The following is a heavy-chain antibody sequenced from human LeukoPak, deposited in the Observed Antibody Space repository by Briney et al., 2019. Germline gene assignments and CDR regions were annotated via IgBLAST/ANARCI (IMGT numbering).Heavy chain of an antibody. D-gene: IGHD2-2*01. CDR3: AIHDTLRVSSTSTRMDYYYGMDV. CDR2: IYPGDSDT. J-gene: IGHJ6*02. V-gene: IGHV5-51*01. CDR1: GYSFTSYW. Sequence: GESLKISCKGSGYSFTSYWIGWVRQMPGKGLEWMGIIYPGDSDTRYSPSFQGQVTISADKSISTAYLQWSSLKASDTAMYYCAIHDTLRVSSTSTRMDYYYGMDVWGQGTTVTVSS.